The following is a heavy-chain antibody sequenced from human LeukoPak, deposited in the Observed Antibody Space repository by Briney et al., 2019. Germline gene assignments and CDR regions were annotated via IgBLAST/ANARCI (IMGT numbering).Heavy chain of an antibody. V-gene: IGHV1-46*01. CDR1: GYTVTSYY. J-gene: IGHJ6*02. CDR2: LNPSGGSP. Sequence: ASVKVSCKASGYTVTSYYMHWVRQAPGQGLEWMGILNPSGGSPSFAQKFQGRATLTRATSTSTVYMELSSLRSEDTAVYYCAGVYKYGMDVWGQGTTVIVSS. CDR3: AGVYKYGMDV.